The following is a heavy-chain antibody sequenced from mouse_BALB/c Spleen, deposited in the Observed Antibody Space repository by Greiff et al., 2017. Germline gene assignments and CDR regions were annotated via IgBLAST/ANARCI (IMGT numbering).Heavy chain of an antibody. Sequence: EVQGVESGGGLVQPKGSLKLSCAASGFTFNTYAMNWVRQAPGKGLEWVARIRSKSNNYATYYADSVKDRFTISRDDSQSMLYLQMNNLKTEDTAMYYCVRSGFAYWGQGTLVTVSA. CDR2: IRSKSNNYAT. CDR1: GFTFNTYA. J-gene: IGHJ3*01. CDR3: VRSGFAY. V-gene: IGHV10-1*02.